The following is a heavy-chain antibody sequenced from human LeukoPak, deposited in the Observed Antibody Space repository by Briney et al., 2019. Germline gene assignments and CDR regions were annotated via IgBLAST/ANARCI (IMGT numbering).Heavy chain of an antibody. V-gene: IGHV3-15*01. Sequence: PGGSLRLSCAASGFTFSSAWMTWVRQAPGKGLECIGRIKSKTDGGTTDYAAPVKGRFTVSRDDSKNTVYLQMNSLKTEDTGVYYYTTEGYCSGGNCYSFDHWSQGTLVTVSS. CDR3: TTEGYCSGGNCYSFDH. CDR2: IKSKTDGGTT. J-gene: IGHJ4*02. CDR1: GFTFSSAW. D-gene: IGHD2-15*01.